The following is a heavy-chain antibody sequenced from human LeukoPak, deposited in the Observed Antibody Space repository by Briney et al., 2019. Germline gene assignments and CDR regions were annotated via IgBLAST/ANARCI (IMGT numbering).Heavy chain of an antibody. CDR1: GFTFSSYG. CDR3: AKEGDYYGSGSYYYQDY. V-gene: IGHV3-30*18. J-gene: IGHJ4*02. CDR2: MSYDGSNK. D-gene: IGHD3-10*01. Sequence: PGRSLRLSCAASGFTFSSYGMHWVRQARGRGLEWVAVMSYDGSNKYYADSVKGRFTISRDNSKNTLYLQMNSLRAEDTAVYYCAKEGDYYGSGSYYYQDYWGQGTLVTVSS.